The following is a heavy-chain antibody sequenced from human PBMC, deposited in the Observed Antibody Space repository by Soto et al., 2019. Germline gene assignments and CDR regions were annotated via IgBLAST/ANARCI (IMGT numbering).Heavy chain of an antibody. D-gene: IGHD6-13*01. V-gene: IGHV3-33*01. CDR1: GFTFSSYG. Sequence: QVQLVESGGGVVQPGRSLRLSCAASGFTFSSYGMHWVRQAPGKGLEWVAVIWYDGSNKYYADSVKGRFTISRDNSKNTLYLQMNSLRAEDTAVYYCARESPYSSSWRYFDYWGQGTLVTVSS. J-gene: IGHJ4*02. CDR2: IWYDGSNK. CDR3: ARESPYSSSWRYFDY.